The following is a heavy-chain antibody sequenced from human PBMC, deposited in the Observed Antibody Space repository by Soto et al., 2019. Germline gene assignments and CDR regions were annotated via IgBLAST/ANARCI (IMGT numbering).Heavy chain of an antibody. Sequence: ASVKVSCKTSGYTFSNYGITWVRQAPGQGLEWMGWISSYNGNTNYVKKFQGRVTMTTDTSTSTAYMELKSLRFDDTAVYYCAISDYYDRSGYYFYRGQGTLVTVSS. CDR3: AISDYYDRSGYYFY. J-gene: IGHJ4*02. CDR2: ISSYNGNT. D-gene: IGHD3-22*01. V-gene: IGHV1-18*04. CDR1: GYTFSNYG.